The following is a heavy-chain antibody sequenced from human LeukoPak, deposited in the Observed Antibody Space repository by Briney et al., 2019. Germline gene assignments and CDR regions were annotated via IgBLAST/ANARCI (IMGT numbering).Heavy chain of an antibody. V-gene: IGHV4-59*01. CDR3: ARGGSYYGYFDY. D-gene: IGHD1-26*01. J-gene: IGHJ4*01. CDR2: IYYSGST. CDR1: GGSISTYS. Sequence: PSETLSLTCTVSGGSISTYSWSWIRQPPGKGLEWIAYIYYSGSTNYNPSLKSRVTISVDTSKNLFSLKLSSVTAADTAVYYCARGGSYYGYFDYWGHGALVTVSS.